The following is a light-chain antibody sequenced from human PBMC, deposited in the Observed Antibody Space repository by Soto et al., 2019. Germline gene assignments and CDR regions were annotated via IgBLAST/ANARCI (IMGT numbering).Light chain of an antibody. J-gene: IGLJ1*01. CDR3: GAWDNNLSAGV. V-gene: IGLV1-51*01. CDR2: DNH. Sequence: QSVLTQPPSVSAAPGQKVTISCSGSASNIGSNSLSWYRQFPGSSPMLVIYDNHKRPSGISARFSASKSDTSATLVIIGLRTGDEADYYCGAWDNNLSAGVFGSGTKLTVL. CDR1: ASNIGSNS.